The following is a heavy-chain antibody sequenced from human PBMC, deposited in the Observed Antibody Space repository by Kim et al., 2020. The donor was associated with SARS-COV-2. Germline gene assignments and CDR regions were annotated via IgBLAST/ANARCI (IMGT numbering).Heavy chain of an antibody. Sequence: SADSVKGRFTITRDNSKRSVYLHMNKLRREDTAFYFCARSGGIISTWYTYWGQGALVTVSS. D-gene: IGHD6-13*01. J-gene: IGHJ4*02. V-gene: IGHV3-9*01. CDR3: ARSGGIISTWYTY.